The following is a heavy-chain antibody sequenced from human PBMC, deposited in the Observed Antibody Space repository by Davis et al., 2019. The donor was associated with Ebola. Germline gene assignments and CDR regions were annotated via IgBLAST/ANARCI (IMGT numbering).Heavy chain of an antibody. CDR1: GFSFNDYY. V-gene: IGHV3-11*04. J-gene: IGHJ3*02. Sequence: GGSLRLSCAASGFSFNDYYMTWIRQAPGKGLEWISYISSSGSNIYYADSVKGRFTISRDNAKNSLYLQMNSLRAEDTALYYCARDRYEWDSIVVVAPVDTWGQGTMVTVSS. CDR3: ARDRYEWDSIVVVAPVDT. CDR2: ISSSGSNI. D-gene: IGHD2-15*01.